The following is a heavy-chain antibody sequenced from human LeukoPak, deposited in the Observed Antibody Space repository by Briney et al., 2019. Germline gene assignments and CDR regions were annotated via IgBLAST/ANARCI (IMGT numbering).Heavy chain of an antibody. CDR1: GFTFSTYS. Sequence: GGSLRLSCAASGFTFSTYSMNWVRQTPGEGLEWVSFISGSSSYIYYADSVKGRFTVSRDNAKNSVYLQMNSLRAEDTAVYFCAREIIQLVPFDYWGQGTLVTVSS. D-gene: IGHD6-6*01. V-gene: IGHV3-21*01. CDR2: ISGSSSYI. J-gene: IGHJ4*02. CDR3: AREIIQLVPFDY.